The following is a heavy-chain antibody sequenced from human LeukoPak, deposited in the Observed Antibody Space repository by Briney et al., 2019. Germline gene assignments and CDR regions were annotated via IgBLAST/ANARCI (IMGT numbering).Heavy chain of an antibody. CDR1: GFTFSTYW. Sequence: PGGSLRLSXAASGFTFSTYWMSWVRQAPGKGLEWVAFIRYDGSNKYYADSVKGRFTISRDNSKNTLYLQMNSLRAEDTAVYYCAKDEGSSGPYYFDYWGQRTLVTVSS. CDR2: IRYDGSNK. J-gene: IGHJ4*02. V-gene: IGHV3-30*02. CDR3: AKDEGSSGPYYFDY. D-gene: IGHD6-6*01.